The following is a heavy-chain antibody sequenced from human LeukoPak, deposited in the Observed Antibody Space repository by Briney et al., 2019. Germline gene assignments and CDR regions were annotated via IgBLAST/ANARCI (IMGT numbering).Heavy chain of an antibody. CDR3: ATSGSYSGPYVY. Sequence: SETLSLTCAVYGGSFRGYYWSWIRQPPGKGLEWIGEINHSGSTNYNPSLKRRVTISVDTSKNQFSLKLSSVTAADTAVYYCATSGSYSGPYVYWGQGTLVTVSS. V-gene: IGHV4-34*01. J-gene: IGHJ4*02. D-gene: IGHD1-26*01. CDR2: INHSGST. CDR1: GGSFRGYY.